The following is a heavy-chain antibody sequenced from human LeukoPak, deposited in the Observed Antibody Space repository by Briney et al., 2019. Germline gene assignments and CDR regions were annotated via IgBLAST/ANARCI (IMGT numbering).Heavy chain of an antibody. CDR1: GGSISSYY. D-gene: IGHD6-13*01. J-gene: IGHJ4*02. CDR3: ARVIAADIDY. V-gene: IGHV4-4*07. Sequence: TSETLSLTCTVSGGSISSYYWSWIRQPAGKGLEWIGRFYSSGSTNYNPSLKSRVTISVDTSKNQFSLKLSSVTAADTAVYYCARVIAADIDYWGQGTLVTVSS. CDR2: FYSSGST.